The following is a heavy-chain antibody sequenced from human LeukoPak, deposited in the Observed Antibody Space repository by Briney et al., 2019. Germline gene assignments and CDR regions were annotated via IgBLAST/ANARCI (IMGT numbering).Heavy chain of an antibody. V-gene: IGHV3-7*01. Sequence: GGSLRLSCAASEFIFSNYWMRWVRQAPGKGLEWVANIKQDGSEKYYVDSVKGRFTISRDNAKNSLYLQMNSLRAEDTAVYYCARDQRNGYNYGAFDIWGQGTMVTVSS. CDR1: EFIFSNYW. CDR2: IKQDGSEK. D-gene: IGHD5-24*01. CDR3: ARDQRNGYNYGAFDI. J-gene: IGHJ3*02.